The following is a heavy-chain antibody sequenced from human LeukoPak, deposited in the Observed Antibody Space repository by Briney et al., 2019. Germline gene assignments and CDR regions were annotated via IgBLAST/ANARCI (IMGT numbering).Heavy chain of an antibody. CDR3: ARAPLDSSSWYYFDY. J-gene: IGHJ4*02. V-gene: IGHV3-74*01. CDR1: GFTFSSYW. D-gene: IGHD6-13*01. Sequence: GGSLRLSCAASGFTFSSYWMHWVRQAPGKGLVWVSRINSDGYSTSYADSVKGRFTISRDNAKNTLYLQMNSPRAEDTAVYYCARAPLDSSSWYYFDYWGQGTLVTVSS. CDR2: INSDGYST.